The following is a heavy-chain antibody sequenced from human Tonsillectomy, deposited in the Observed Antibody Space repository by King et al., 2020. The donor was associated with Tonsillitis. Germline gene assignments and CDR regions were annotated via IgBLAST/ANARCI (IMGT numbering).Heavy chain of an antibody. CDR3: ARARGGCGGDCRHAFDI. V-gene: IGHV3-30-3*01. CDR1: GFTFSSYA. Sequence: VQLVESGGGVVQPGRSLRLSCAASGFTFSSYAMHWVRQAPGKGLEWVAVISYDGSNKYYADSVKGRFTISRDNSKNTLYLQMNSLRAEDTAVYYCARARGGCGGDCRHAFDIWGQGTMVTVSS. CDR2: ISYDGSNK. J-gene: IGHJ3*02. D-gene: IGHD2-21*02.